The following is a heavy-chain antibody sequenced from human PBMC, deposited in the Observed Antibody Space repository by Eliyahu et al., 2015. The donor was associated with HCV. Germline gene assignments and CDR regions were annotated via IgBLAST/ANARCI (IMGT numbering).Heavy chain of an antibody. CDR2: IYYSGST. Sequence: CWWRLFQPPGKGLEWIGSIYYSGSTYYNASLKSRVTISADTSKNQVSLKVTSVTAADTAVYYCARLSIIAGFIDYWGQGTLVTVSS. V-gene: IGHV4-39*01. J-gene: IGHJ4*02. CDR3: ARLSIIAGFIDY. D-gene: IGHD6-25*01. CDR1: C.